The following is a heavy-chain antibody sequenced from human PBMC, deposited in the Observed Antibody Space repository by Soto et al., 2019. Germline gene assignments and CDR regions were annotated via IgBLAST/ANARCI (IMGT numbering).Heavy chain of an antibody. V-gene: IGHV1-69*08. J-gene: IGHJ4*02. CDR1: GGTFSSYT. Sequence: QVQLVQSGAEVKKPGSSVKVSCKASGGTFSSYTISWVRQAPGQGLEWMGRIIPILGIANYAQKFQGRVTITADKYTSTAYMELSRLRSEATAVYYCAREEYYYGSGAFFDYWGQGTLVTVSS. CDR2: IIPILGIA. D-gene: IGHD3-10*01. CDR3: AREEYYYGSGAFFDY.